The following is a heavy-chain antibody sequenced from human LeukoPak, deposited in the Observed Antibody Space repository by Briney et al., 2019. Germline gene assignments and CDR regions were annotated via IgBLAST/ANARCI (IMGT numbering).Heavy chain of an antibody. CDR2: INHSGST. CDR3: ARGRRVGRRVGVWFDY. V-gene: IGHV4-34*01. CDR1: GGSISNYY. Sequence: PSETLSLTCTVSGGSISNYYWSWIRQPPGKGLEWIGEINHSGSTNYNPSLKSRVTISVDTSKNQFSLKLSSVTAADTAVYYCARGRRVGRRVGVWFDYWGQGTLVTVSS. D-gene: IGHD1-26*01. J-gene: IGHJ4*02.